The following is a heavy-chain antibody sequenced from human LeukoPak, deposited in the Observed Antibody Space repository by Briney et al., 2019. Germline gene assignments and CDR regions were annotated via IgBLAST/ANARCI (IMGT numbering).Heavy chain of an antibody. Sequence: SETLSLTCAVYGGSFSGYYWSWIRQPPGKGLEWIGEINHSGSTNYNPSLKSRVTISVDTSKNQFSLKLSSVTAADTAVYYCARGGPMVVWGQGTTVTASS. J-gene: IGHJ6*02. V-gene: IGHV4-34*01. CDR2: INHSGST. CDR1: GGSFSGYY. CDR3: ARGGPMVV.